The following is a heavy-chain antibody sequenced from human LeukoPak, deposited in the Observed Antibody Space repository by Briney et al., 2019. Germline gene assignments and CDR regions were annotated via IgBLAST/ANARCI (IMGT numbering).Heavy chain of an antibody. V-gene: IGHV4-4*02. CDR3: AREGGFYRPLDY. J-gene: IGHJ4*02. D-gene: IGHD3-3*01. CDR2: VHLDGRT. CDR1: GGSISGTNW. Sequence: SETLSLTCGVSGGSISGTNWWTWVRQPPGKGLEWIGEVHLDGRTNYNPSLESRLTMSVDVSENQVSLKLTSVTAADTAVHYCAREGGFYRPLDYSGQGTLVTVSS.